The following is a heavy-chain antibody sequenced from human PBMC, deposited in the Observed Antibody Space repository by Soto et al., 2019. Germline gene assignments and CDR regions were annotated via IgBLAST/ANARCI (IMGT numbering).Heavy chain of an antibody. J-gene: IGHJ4*02. CDR2: ISSSSYI. CDR3: TRDSVVPAARSDY. CDR1: GFTFSSYS. Sequence: PGGSLRLSCAASGFTFSSYSMNWVRQAPGKGLERVSSISSSSYIYYADSVKGRFTISRDIPKNSLYLQMNSLRAEDTAVYYCTRDSVVPAARSDYWGQGTVVTVSS. D-gene: IGHD2-2*01. V-gene: IGHV3-21*01.